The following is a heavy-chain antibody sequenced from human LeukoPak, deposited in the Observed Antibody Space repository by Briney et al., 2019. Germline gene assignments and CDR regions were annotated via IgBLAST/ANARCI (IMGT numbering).Heavy chain of an antibody. CDR3: ARGGGYGDSFAY. CDR2: IYFSGST. J-gene: IGHJ4*02. Sequence: SQTLSLTCTVSGGSISSGAYYWSWIRQHPGRGLEWIGYIYFSGSTYYNPSLKSRLTISVDTSKNHFCLKLTSVTAADTAVYYCARGGGYGDSFAYWGQGPLVTVSS. D-gene: IGHD4-17*01. CDR1: GGSISSGAYY. V-gene: IGHV4-31*03.